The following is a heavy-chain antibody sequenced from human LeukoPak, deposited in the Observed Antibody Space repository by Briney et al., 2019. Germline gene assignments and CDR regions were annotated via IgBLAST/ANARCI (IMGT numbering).Heavy chain of an antibody. J-gene: IGHJ4*02. D-gene: IGHD3-3*01. Sequence: PSETLSLTCTVSGYSISSGYYWGWIRQPPGKGLEWIGSIYYSGSTYYSPSLKSRVTISVDTSKNQFSLKLSSVTAADTAVYYCAREGANTIFGVVIKEYYFDYWGQGTLVTVSS. V-gene: IGHV4-38-2*02. CDR3: AREGANTIFGVVIKEYYFDY. CDR1: GYSISSGYY. CDR2: IYYSGST.